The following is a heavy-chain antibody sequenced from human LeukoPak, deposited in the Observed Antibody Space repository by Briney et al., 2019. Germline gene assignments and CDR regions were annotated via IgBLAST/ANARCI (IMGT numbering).Heavy chain of an antibody. CDR1: GFTFSIYA. CDR2: ISGSGGRT. Sequence: GGSLRLSCAPSGFTFSIYAMSWVRQSRGKGLEWVSAISGSGGRTYYADSVEGRFSSSRVNTKNTLYLQMNRLRAEGTAVYYCAKVLVYDRSGDDAFDIWGQGTMVTVSS. V-gene: IGHV3-23*01. J-gene: IGHJ3*02. CDR3: AKVLVYDRSGDDAFDI. D-gene: IGHD3-22*01.